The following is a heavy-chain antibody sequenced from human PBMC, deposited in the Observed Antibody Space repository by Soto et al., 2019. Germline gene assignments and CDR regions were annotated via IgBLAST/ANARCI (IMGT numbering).Heavy chain of an antibody. CDR2: INSDGSST. J-gene: IGHJ4*02. CDR1: GFPFSSYW. Sequence: GGSLRLSCAASGFPFSSYWMHWVRQAPGKGLVWVSRINSDGSSTFYADSVKGRFTISVDTSKNQFSLKLSPVTAADTAVYYCARGLSVTLFDNWGQGTLVTVSS. CDR3: ARGLSVTLFDN. V-gene: IGHV3-74*01. D-gene: IGHD4-17*01.